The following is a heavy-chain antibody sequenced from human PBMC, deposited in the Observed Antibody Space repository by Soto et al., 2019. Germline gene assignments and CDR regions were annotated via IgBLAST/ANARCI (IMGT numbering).Heavy chain of an antibody. D-gene: IGHD3-10*01. V-gene: IGHV3-23*01. Sequence: EVQLLESGGGLVQPGGSLRLSCAASGFTFSTYAMSWVRQAPGKGLEWVSSISGGGGGTYYADSVKGRFLISRDNSKNTLSRQMNSLRADDTALYYCAKGLWFARIPGDYWGQGTLVTVSA. CDR2: ISGGGGGT. J-gene: IGHJ4*02. CDR1: GFTFSTYA. CDR3: AKGLWFARIPGDY.